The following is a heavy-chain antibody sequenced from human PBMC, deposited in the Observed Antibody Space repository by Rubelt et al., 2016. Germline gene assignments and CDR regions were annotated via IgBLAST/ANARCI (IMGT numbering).Heavy chain of an antibody. CDR1: GFTFSSYA. Sequence: EVQLLESGGGLVQPGGSLRLSCAASGFTFSSYAMRWVRQAPGKGLEWVSAISGSGGSTYYADSVKGRFTISRDNSKNTLYLQMNSLRAEDTAVYYCARGTGPRRGGTDYWGQGTLVTVSS. CDR3: ARGTGPRRGGTDY. J-gene: IGHJ4*02. D-gene: IGHD3/OR15-3a*01. CDR2: ISGSGGST. V-gene: IGHV3-23*01.